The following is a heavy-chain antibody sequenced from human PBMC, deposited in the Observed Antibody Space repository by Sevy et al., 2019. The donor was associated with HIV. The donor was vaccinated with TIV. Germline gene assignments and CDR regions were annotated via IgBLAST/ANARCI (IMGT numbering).Heavy chain of an antibody. V-gene: IGHV4-59*01. CDR1: GGSIYNYY. Sequence: SETLSLTCTVSGGSIYNYYWSWIRQPPGKGLEWIAYVYYSGSTNYNPSLKSRVSISLDTSKNQFSLKLTSVTAADTAVYYCATTTIFGVVDFESWGQGTLVTVSS. CDR3: ATTTIFGVVDFES. J-gene: IGHJ4*02. D-gene: IGHD3-3*01. CDR2: VYYSGST.